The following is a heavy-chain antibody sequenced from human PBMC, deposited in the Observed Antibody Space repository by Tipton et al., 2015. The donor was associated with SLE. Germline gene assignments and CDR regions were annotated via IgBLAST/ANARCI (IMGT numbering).Heavy chain of an antibody. CDR3: ASSLIVADAGDAFDI. CDR1: GFTVSSNY. Sequence: GSLRLSCAASGFTVSSNYMNWVRQAPGKGLEWVSAISGSGNTTYYADSVKGRFTISRDKSKNTLYLQMNSLRAEDTGMYYCASSLIVADAGDAFDIWGQGTMVTVSS. V-gene: IGHV3-23*01. CDR2: ISGSGNTT. J-gene: IGHJ3*02. D-gene: IGHD5-12*01.